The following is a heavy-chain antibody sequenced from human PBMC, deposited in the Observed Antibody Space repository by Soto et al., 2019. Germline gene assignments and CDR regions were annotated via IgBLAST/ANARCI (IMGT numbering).Heavy chain of an antibody. V-gene: IGHV4-34*01. CDR1: GGSFSGYY. Sequence: QVQLQPWGAGLLKPSETLSLTCAVYGGSFSGYYWSWIRQPPGKGLEWIGEINHGGSTNYNPSHNSRVTISVNTSKNQFSLKLSSVTAADTAVYYCVRDVGVAEGWFDPWGQGTMVIVSS. J-gene: IGHJ5*02. CDR2: INHGGST. CDR3: VRDVGVAEGWFDP. D-gene: IGHD6-19*01.